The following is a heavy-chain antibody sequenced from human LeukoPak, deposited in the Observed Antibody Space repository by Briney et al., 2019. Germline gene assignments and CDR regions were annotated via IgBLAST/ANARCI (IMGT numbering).Heavy chain of an antibody. Sequence: GGSLRLSCAASGFTFSDYYMSWIRQAPGKGLEWVSYISSSGSTIYYADSVKGRFTISGDNAKNSLYLQTNSLRAEDTAVYYCARATFGVVPYFDYWGQGTLVTVSS. V-gene: IGHV3-11*04. CDR3: ARATFGVVPYFDY. D-gene: IGHD3-3*01. J-gene: IGHJ4*02. CDR1: GFTFSDYY. CDR2: ISSSGSTI.